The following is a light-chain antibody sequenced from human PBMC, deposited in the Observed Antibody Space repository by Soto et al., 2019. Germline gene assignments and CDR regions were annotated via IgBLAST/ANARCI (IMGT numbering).Light chain of an antibody. J-gene: IGKJ4*01. CDR1: QDVSSN. Sequence: EMVVTQSPATLSVSPGERATLSCRASQDVSSNLAWYQQKPCQAPSLLIYGASTRATGTPARFSGSGSGTEFTLTISSLQSEDYAVYFCQQYIRWPLTFGGGTKVEI. V-gene: IGKV3-15*01. CDR3: QQYIRWPLT. CDR2: GAS.